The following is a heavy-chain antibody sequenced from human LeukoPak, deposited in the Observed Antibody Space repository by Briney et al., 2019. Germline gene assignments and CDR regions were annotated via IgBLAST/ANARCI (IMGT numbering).Heavy chain of an antibody. D-gene: IGHD4-17*01. J-gene: IGHJ5*02. CDR2: FHPEDGET. CDR3: ATGPYGPRGSVWFDP. CDR1: GYTLTELS. V-gene: IGHV1-24*01. Sequence: ASVKVSCKVSGYTLTELSMHWVRQAPGKGLEWMGGFHPEDGETIYAQKFQGRVTMTEDTSTDTAYMELSSLRSEDTAVYYCATGPYGPRGSVWFDPWGQGTLVTVSS.